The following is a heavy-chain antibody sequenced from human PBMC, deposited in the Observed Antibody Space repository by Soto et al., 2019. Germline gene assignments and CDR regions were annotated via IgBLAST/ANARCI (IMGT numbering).Heavy chain of an antibody. D-gene: IGHD3-16*01. CDR1: GFSYSADGVG. V-gene: IGHV2-5*02. CDR2: IYWDDDT. CDR3: AHAFGGTSWPNDAFDV. J-gene: IGHJ3*01. Sequence: QITLKESGPTLVKPTQTLTLTCIFSGFSYSADGVGVGWIRQPPGKALEWLALIYWDDDTRYRPSLKSRLTITKDSSKNQVVLTMTNMDPVYTATYYCAHAFGGTSWPNDAFDVWGQGTVVTVSS.